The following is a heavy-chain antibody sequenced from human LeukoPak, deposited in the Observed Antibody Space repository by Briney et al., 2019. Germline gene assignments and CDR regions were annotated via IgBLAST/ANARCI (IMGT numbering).Heavy chain of an antibody. Sequence: PGGSLTLSCAVSGFTSSSYWMSWVRQAPGKGLEWVANIKQDGSEKYYVDSVKGRFTISRDNAKNSLYLQMNSLRAEDTAVDYCARAPYCIGGSCRFDYWGQGTRVTVSS. CDR1: GFTSSSYW. J-gene: IGHJ4*02. D-gene: IGHD2-15*01. CDR2: IKQDGSEK. V-gene: IGHV3-7*03. CDR3: ARAPYCIGGSCRFDY.